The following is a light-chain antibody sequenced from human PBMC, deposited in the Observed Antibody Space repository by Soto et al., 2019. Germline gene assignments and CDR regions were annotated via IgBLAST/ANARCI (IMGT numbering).Light chain of an antibody. Sequence: IQMTQSPSSLSASVEDRVIITCLASQSISNHLNWYQQKPGKAPKLLIFAASSLQSGVPSRFSGSRSGPDFILTISSLQPEDVATYYCQQSYSSTPTFGQGTKVDI. CDR1: QSISNH. CDR2: AAS. J-gene: IGKJ1*01. CDR3: QQSYSSTPT. V-gene: IGKV1-39*01.